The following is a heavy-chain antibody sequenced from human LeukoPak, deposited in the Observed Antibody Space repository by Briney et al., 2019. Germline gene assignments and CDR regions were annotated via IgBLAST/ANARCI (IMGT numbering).Heavy chain of an antibody. Sequence: PWASVKVSCKASGYTFTSYYMHWVRQAPGQGLEWMGIINPSGGSTSYEQKFQGRVTMTRDTSTSTVYMELSSLRSEDTAVYYCARDAAAADTYYYYYGMDVWGQGTTVTVSS. CDR2: INPSGGST. D-gene: IGHD6-13*01. V-gene: IGHV1-46*01. CDR3: ARDAAAADTYYYYYGMDV. J-gene: IGHJ6*02. CDR1: GYTFTSYY.